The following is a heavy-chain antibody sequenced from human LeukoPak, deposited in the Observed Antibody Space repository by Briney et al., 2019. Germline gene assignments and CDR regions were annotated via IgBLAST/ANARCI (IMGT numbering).Heavy chain of an antibody. CDR2: INHSGST. D-gene: IGHD3-3*01. Sequence: SETLSLTCAVYGGSFSGYYWSWIRQPPGKGLEWIGEINHSGSTNYNPSLKSRVTISVDTSKNQFSLKLSSVTAADTAVYYCARGRGYVLRFLEWLCYFDYGGQGTLVTVSS. CDR3: ARGRGYVLRFLEWLCYFDY. V-gene: IGHV4-34*01. CDR1: GGSFSGYY. J-gene: IGHJ4*02.